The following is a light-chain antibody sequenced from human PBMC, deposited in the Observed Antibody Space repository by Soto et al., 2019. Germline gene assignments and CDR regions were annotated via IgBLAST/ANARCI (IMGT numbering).Light chain of an antibody. CDR2: EVT. Sequence: QSALTQPASVSGSPGQSITISCTGTSSDVGGYNFVSWYQQHPGKAPKLIIYEVTDRPSGVSNRFSGSKSGSTASLTSSGLQAEDEADYYCSSYTRRNTLAFGGGTKLTVL. J-gene: IGLJ2*01. CDR1: SSDVGGYNF. V-gene: IGLV2-14*01. CDR3: SSYTRRNTLA.